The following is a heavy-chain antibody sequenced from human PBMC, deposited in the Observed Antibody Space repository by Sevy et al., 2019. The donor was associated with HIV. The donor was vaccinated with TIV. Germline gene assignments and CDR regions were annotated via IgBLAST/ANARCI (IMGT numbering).Heavy chain of an antibody. CDR1: GFTFSRYG. Sequence: GGSLRLSCAAAGFTFSRYGMHWARQAPGKGLEWVAVISNDGSDKEDAVSVKVRFTVSRDNSKDTVYLQMNSLRLEDTAVYYCANSRGRYEGSSWLYYYYIMDVWGQRTTVTVSS. D-gene: IGHD6-13*01. CDR2: ISNDGSDK. CDR3: ANSRGRYEGSSWLYYYYIMDV. V-gene: IGHV3-30*18. J-gene: IGHJ6*02.